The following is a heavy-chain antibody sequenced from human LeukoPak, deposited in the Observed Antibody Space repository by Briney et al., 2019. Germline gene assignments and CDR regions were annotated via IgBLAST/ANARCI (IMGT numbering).Heavy chain of an antibody. CDR3: ARGGRISMIRGVNRFRSGFDI. CDR1: GGSISSYY. CDR2: IYYSGST. D-gene: IGHD3-10*01. Sequence: PSETLSLTCTVSGGSISSYYWSWIRQPPGKGLEWIGNIYYSGSTNYNPSLKSRVTISVDTSKNQFSLKLSSVTAADTAVYYCARGGRISMIRGVNRFRSGFDIWGQGTMVTVSS. J-gene: IGHJ3*02. V-gene: IGHV4-59*01.